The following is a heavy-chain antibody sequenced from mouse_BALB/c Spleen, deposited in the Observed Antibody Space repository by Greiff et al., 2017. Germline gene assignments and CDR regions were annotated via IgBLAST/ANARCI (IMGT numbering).Heavy chain of an antibody. CDR2: ISSGSSTI. J-gene: IGHJ3*01. D-gene: IGHD2-3*01. Sequence: EVKLVESGGGLVQPGGSRKLSCAASGFTFSSFGMHWVRQAPEKGLEWVAYISSGSSTIYYADTVKGRFTISRDNPKNTLFLQMTSLRSEDTAMYYCARGNDGYYVGFAYWGQGTLVTVSA. CDR3: ARGNDGYYVGFAY. V-gene: IGHV5-17*02. CDR1: GFTFSSFG.